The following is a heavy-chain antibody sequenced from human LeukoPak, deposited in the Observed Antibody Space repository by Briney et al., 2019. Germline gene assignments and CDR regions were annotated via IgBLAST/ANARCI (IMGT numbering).Heavy chain of an antibody. D-gene: IGHD2-2*01. J-gene: IGHJ4*02. CDR1: GYTFTNYA. V-gene: IGHV1-3*01. CDR3: ALQSCTSTSCYWALDY. Sequence: ASVKVSCKPSGYTFTNYAIHWVRQAPGQRLEWMGWINVGNGNTKCSQNFQGRVTITRDTSASTAYMELSSLRSEDTAVYYCALQSCTSTSCYWALDYWGQGTLVTVSS. CDR2: INVGNGNT.